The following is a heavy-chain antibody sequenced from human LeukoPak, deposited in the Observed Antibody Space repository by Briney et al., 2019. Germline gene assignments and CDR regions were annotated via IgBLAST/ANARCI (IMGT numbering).Heavy chain of an antibody. CDR2: ISGSGGNT. Sequence: GGSLRLSCVAFGFTFSSYAMTWVRQAPGKGLEWVSGISGSGGNTYYADSVKGRFTISRDNSKNTLHVQMNSLRVEDTAIYYCATGPTVVDYWGQGTLVTVSS. J-gene: IGHJ4*02. V-gene: IGHV3-23*01. CDR1: GFTFSSYA. D-gene: IGHD4-23*01. CDR3: ATGPTVVDY.